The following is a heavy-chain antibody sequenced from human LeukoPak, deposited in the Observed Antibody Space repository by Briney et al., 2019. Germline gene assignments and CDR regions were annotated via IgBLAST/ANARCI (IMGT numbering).Heavy chain of an antibody. Sequence: GGSLRLSCVGSGFTFSNYAMSWVRQAPGKGLDWVSVISGSAHKIRYADSVKGRFTISRDNSENTVYLQMNNLRAEDTAVYYCAGRITGYSSGYVYWGQGTLVTVSS. CDR2: ISGSAHKI. CDR1: GFTFSNYA. V-gene: IGHV3-23*01. J-gene: IGHJ4*02. CDR3: AGRITGYSSGYVY. D-gene: IGHD5-18*01.